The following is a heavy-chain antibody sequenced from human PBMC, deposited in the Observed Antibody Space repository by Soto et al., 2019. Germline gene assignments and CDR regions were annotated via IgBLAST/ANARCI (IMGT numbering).Heavy chain of an antibody. CDR3: ARRKTVTTGDAFDI. Sequence: SVKVSCKACGGTFSSYTISWVRQAPGQGLEWMGRIIPILGIANYAQKFQGRVTITADKSTSTAYMELSSLRSEDTAVYYCARRKTVTTGDAFDIWGQGTMVTVSS. J-gene: IGHJ3*02. CDR2: IIPILGIA. V-gene: IGHV1-69*02. D-gene: IGHD4-17*01. CDR1: GGTFSSYT.